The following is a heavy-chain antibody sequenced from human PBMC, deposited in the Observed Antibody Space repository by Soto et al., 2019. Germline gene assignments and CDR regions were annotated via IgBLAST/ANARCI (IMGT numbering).Heavy chain of an antibody. CDR1: GFTLSSYE. CDR2: ISSSGNVI. J-gene: IGHJ4*02. D-gene: IGHD5-12*01. V-gene: IGHV3-48*03. Sequence: LRLSCVASGFTLSSYEMNWVRQAPGKGLGWVSYISSSGNVIFYADSVKGRFTISRDNAKNSLFLQMHSLRAEDTAVYSCARVGGYNYFDYWGQGPPVTVSS. CDR3: ARVGGYNYFDY.